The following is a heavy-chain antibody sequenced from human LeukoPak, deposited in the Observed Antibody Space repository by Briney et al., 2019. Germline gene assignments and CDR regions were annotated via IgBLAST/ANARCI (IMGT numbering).Heavy chain of an antibody. D-gene: IGHD3-22*01. CDR3: AKLAYYYDSSGYYFWFDP. J-gene: IGHJ5*02. Sequence: SETLSLTCTVSGGSISSSSYYWGWIRQPPGKGLEWIGSIYYSGSTYYNPSLKSRVTISVDTSKNQFSLKLSSVTAADTAVYYCAKLAYYYDSSGYYFWFDPWGQGTLVTVSS. CDR1: GGSISSSSYY. V-gene: IGHV4-39*01. CDR2: IYYSGST.